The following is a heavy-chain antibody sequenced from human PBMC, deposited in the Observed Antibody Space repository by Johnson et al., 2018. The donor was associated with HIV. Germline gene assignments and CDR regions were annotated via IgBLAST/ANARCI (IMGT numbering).Heavy chain of an antibody. CDR3: AKDRNWGASGAFDI. CDR1: GFAFSSYA. D-gene: IGHD3-16*01. V-gene: IGHV3-30*04. Sequence: VQLVESGGGVVQPGRSLRLSCAASGFAFSSYAMHWVRQAPGKGLEWVAVISYDGSNKYYADSVKGRFTISRDNSKNTLFLQMNSLRVEDTALYYCAKDRNWGASGAFDIWGQGTMVTVSS. J-gene: IGHJ3*02. CDR2: ISYDGSNK.